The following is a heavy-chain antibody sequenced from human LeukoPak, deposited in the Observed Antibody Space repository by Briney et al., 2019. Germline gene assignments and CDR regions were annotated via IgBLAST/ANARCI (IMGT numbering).Heavy chain of an antibody. Sequence: GASVKVSCKASGYTFTGYYMHWVRQAPGQGLEWMGWINPNSGGTNYAQKFQGRVTMTRGTSISTAYMELSRLRPDDTAVYYCARTAEPNTAMVIYYFDYWGQGTLVTVSS. CDR2: INPNSGGT. CDR1: GYTFTGYY. CDR3: ARTAEPNTAMVIYYFDY. V-gene: IGHV1-2*02. D-gene: IGHD5-18*01. J-gene: IGHJ4*02.